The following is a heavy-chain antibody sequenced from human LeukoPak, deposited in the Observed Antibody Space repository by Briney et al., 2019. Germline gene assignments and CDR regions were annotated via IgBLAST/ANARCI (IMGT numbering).Heavy chain of an antibody. J-gene: IGHJ4*02. CDR3: AKGRYSGYDSTLDY. CDR2: ISYDGSNK. CDR1: GFTFSSYG. V-gene: IGHV3-30*18. D-gene: IGHD5-12*01. Sequence: GGSLRLSCAAPGFTFSSYGMHWVRQAPGKGLEWVAVISYDGSNKYYADSVKGRFTISRDNSKNTLYLQMNSLRAEDTAVYYCAKGRYSGYDSTLDYWGQGTLVTVSS.